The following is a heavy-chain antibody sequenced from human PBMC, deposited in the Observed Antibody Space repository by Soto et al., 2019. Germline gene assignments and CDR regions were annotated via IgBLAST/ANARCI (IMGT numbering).Heavy chain of an antibody. CDR3: ARGAWYFVY. CDR1: GFTFSSYW. J-gene: IGHJ4*02. CDR2: IKVEGSEK. Sequence: EVQLVESGGGLVQPGGSLRLSCAASGFTFSSYWMSWVRQVPGKGLEWVANIKVEGSEKYCVDSVKGRFTISRDNAKNSLYLQMHSLRAEDTAVYYCARGAWYFVYWGQGALVTVSS. V-gene: IGHV3-7*01.